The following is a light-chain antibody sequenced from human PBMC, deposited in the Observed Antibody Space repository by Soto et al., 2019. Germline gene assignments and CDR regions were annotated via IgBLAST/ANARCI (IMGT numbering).Light chain of an antibody. CDR1: QSIGVW. CDR2: KTS. V-gene: IGKV1-5*03. Sequence: DIQMNQSPSTMSASEGDRVTITCRASQSIGVWLAWYQQKPGTAPKLLIYKTSTLDSGVPLRFSGSGSGTEFTLTISSLQPDDFATYYCQQYINYFRTFGQGTKVDIK. J-gene: IGKJ1*01. CDR3: QQYINYFRT.